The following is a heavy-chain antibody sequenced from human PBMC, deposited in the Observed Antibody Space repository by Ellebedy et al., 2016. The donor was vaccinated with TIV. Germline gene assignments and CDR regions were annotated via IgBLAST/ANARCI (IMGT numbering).Heavy chain of an antibody. CDR1: GYTFTSYG. V-gene: IGHV1-18*01. J-gene: IGHJ5*02. CDR2: ISAYNGNT. Sequence: AASVKVSCKAFGYTFTSYGITWVRQAPGQGPEWMGWISAYNGNTNYAQKLQGRVTMTTDTSTSTVYMELRSLRSDDTAVYYCARDATSGIFDPWGQGTLVTVSS. CDR3: ARDATSGIFDP. D-gene: IGHD1-26*01.